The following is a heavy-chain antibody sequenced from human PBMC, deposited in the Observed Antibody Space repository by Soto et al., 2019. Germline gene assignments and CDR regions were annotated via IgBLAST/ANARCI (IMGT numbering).Heavy chain of an antibody. J-gene: IGHJ4*02. Sequence: GGSLRLSCAASGFTFSSYAMSWVRQAPGKGLEWVSAISGSGGSTYYADSVKGRFTISRDNSKNTRYLQMNSLRAEDTAVYYCAKATLLWFGESHGLWGQGTLVTVSS. D-gene: IGHD3-10*01. CDR3: AKATLLWFGESHGL. CDR2: ISGSGGST. V-gene: IGHV3-23*01. CDR1: GFTFSSYA.